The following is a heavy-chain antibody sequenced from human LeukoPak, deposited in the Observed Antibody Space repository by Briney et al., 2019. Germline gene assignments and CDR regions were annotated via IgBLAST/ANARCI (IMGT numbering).Heavy chain of an antibody. V-gene: IGHV3-23*01. J-gene: IGHJ4*02. Sequence: PGGSLRLSCAACGFTFSTYAVSWIRQAPGKGLEWVSIISGSGGSTYYADSVKGRFTISRDNSKNTLYLQMNSLRAEDTAVYYCAKERLTTTAFDYWGQGTLVTVSS. D-gene: IGHD1-1*01. CDR2: ISGSGGST. CDR3: AKERLTTTAFDY. CDR1: GFTFSTYA.